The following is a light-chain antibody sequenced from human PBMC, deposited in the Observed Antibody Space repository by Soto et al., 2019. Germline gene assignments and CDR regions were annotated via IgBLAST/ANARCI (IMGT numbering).Light chain of an antibody. J-gene: IGLJ3*02. CDR3: QAWDSSTWV. V-gene: IGLV3-1*01. CDR1: KLGDKY. Sequence: SYELTQPPSVSVSPGRTASITCSGDKLGDKYACWYQQKPGQSPVLVIYQDSKRPSGIPERFSGSNSGNTATLTISGTQAMDEADYYCQAWDSSTWVFGGGTKLTVL. CDR2: QDS.